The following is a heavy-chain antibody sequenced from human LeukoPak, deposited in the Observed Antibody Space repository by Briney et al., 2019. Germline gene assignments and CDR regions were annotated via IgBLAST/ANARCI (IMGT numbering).Heavy chain of an antibody. Sequence: SQTLSLTCAISGDSVSSNSATWNWIRQSPSRGLEWLGRTYYRSKWYNDYAESVKSRITINPDTSKNQFSLQLNSVTPEDTAVYYCASSRLERLLSWLDPWGQGTLVTVSS. J-gene: IGHJ5*02. V-gene: IGHV6-1*01. CDR3: ASSRLERLLSWLDP. CDR1: GDSVSSNSAT. CDR2: TYYRSKWYN. D-gene: IGHD1-1*01.